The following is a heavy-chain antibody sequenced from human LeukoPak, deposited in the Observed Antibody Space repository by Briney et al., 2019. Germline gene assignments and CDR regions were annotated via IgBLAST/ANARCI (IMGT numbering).Heavy chain of an antibody. Sequence: GGSLRLSCAASGFTVSSNYMSWVRQAPGKGLEWVSVIYSGGSTYYADSVKGRFTISRDNAKNTLYLQMNSLRAEDTAVYYCAREGGRMVRGVTQYYFDYWGQGTLVTVSS. J-gene: IGHJ4*02. CDR1: GFTVSSNY. CDR3: AREGGRMVRGVTQYYFDY. D-gene: IGHD3-10*01. V-gene: IGHV3-53*01. CDR2: IYSGGST.